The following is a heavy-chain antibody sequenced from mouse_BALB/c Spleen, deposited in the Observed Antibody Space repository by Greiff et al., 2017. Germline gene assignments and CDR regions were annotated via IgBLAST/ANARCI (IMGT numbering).Heavy chain of an antibody. Sequence: EVKLVESGGGLVQPGGSLKLSCAASGFTFSSYTMSWVRQTPEKRLEWVAYISNGGGSTYYPDTVKGRFTISRDNAKNTLYLQMSSLKSEDTAMYYCARQDAMDYWGQGTSVTVSS. CDR2: ISNGGGST. CDR3: ARQDAMDY. CDR1: GFTFSSYT. J-gene: IGHJ4*01. V-gene: IGHV5-12-2*01.